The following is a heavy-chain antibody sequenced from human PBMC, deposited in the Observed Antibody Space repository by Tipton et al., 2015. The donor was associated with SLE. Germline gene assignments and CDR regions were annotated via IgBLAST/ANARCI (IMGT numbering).Heavy chain of an antibody. CDR3: SRGSVVADDF. CDR2: IHYNRDT. Sequence: TLSLTCTVSGASVSSHYWNWIRQTPGKGLEWIGYIHYNRDTNYHPSLKSRVTISVDTSKNQLSLKVTPVTAADTAVYYCSRGSVVADDFWGQGTLVTVSS. CDR1: GASVSSHY. D-gene: IGHD2-15*01. V-gene: IGHV4-59*02. J-gene: IGHJ4*02.